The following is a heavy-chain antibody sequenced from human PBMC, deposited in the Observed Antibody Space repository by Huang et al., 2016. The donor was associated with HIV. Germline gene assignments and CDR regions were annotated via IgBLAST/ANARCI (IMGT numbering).Heavy chain of an antibody. CDR2: INADKGYT. D-gene: IGHD4-17*01. CDR3: ARDRRATTVPYYYYYYMDV. V-gene: IGHV1-3*01. CDR1: GYTFSRYA. Sequence: QVQVEQSGAEVKKPGASVRVSCKASGYTFSRYAMPWVRQAPGQRLEWMGLINADKGYTKYSQKFQGRFTITRDSSATTVYMELNGLKSEDTAIYYCARDRRATTVPYYYYYYMDVWGKGTTVTVSS. J-gene: IGHJ6*03.